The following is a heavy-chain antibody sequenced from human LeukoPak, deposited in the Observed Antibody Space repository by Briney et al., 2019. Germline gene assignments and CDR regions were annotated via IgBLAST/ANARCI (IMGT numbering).Heavy chain of an antibody. D-gene: IGHD6-19*01. CDR2: INPNSGGT. CDR1: GYTFTGYY. CDR3: ARAVWQWPVMSPIDY. V-gene: IGHV1-2*02. J-gene: IGHJ4*02. Sequence: ASVKVSCKASGYTFTGYYMHWVRQAPGQGLEWMGWINPNSGGTNYAQKFQGRVTMTRDTSTSTVYMELSSLRSEDTAVYYCARAVWQWPVMSPIDYWGQGTLVTVSS.